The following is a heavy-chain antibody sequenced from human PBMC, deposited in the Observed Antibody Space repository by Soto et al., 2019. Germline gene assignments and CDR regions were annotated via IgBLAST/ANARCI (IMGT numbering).Heavy chain of an antibody. J-gene: IGHJ4*02. Sequence: GGSLRLSCEGSGFSFPDSDMNWVRQTPGKGLEWVAAVGRFGNTYYRDSVRGRFTISRDDSRNTGYLQMNRLRVEDTAVYFCAKEGRLRSPAGDYFDSWAQGSLVTVSS. CDR3: AKEGRLRSPAGDYFDS. CDR1: GFSFPDSD. D-gene: IGHD3-10*01. CDR2: VGRFGNT. V-gene: IGHV3-23*01.